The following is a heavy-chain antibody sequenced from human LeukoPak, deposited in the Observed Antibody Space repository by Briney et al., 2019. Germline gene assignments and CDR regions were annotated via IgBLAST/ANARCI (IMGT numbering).Heavy chain of an antibody. CDR3: ARVKYSYGVIDY. Sequence: PSETLSLTCNVFAYSITSGYYWGWIRQPPGKGLEWIGTIYQSGSTYYNPSLKSRATISVDTSKNQFSLKLSSVTAADTAVYYCARVKYSYGVIDYWGQGTLVTVSS. CDR1: AYSITSGYY. CDR2: IYQSGST. D-gene: IGHD5-18*01. V-gene: IGHV4-38-2*02. J-gene: IGHJ4*02.